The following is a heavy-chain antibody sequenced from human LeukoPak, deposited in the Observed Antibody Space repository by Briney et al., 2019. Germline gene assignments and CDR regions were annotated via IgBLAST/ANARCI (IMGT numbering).Heavy chain of an antibody. CDR2: ITTGGPNT. V-gene: IGHV3-23*01. Sequence: GGSLRLSCTASGFTFSSYTMSWVRQAPGKGLKWVSTITTGGPNTYYADSVKGRFTVSRDDSKNTLYLQMNSLRAEDTAVYYCARGYRYCSGGSCYEGAFDIWGQGTMVTVSS. CDR1: GFTFSSYT. D-gene: IGHD2-15*01. J-gene: IGHJ3*02. CDR3: ARGYRYCSGGSCYEGAFDI.